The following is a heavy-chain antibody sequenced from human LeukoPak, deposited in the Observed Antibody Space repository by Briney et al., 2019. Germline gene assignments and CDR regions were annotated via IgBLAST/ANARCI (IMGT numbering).Heavy chain of an antibody. Sequence: GGSLRLSCAASGFTFSSYAMSWVRQAPGKGLEWVSAISGSGGSTYYADSVKGRFTISRDNSKNTLYLQMDSLRAEDTAVYYCAKGRKSYYYGMDVWGQGTTVTVSS. CDR2: ISGSGGST. D-gene: IGHD1-14*01. V-gene: IGHV3-23*01. CDR1: GFTFSSYA. J-gene: IGHJ6*02. CDR3: AKGRKSYYYGMDV.